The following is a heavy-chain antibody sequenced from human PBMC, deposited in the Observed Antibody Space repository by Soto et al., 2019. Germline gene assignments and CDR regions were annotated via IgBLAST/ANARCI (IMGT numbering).Heavy chain of an antibody. V-gene: IGHV3-30*18. CDR2: ISYDGSNK. Sequence: VGSLRLSCAASGFTFSSYGMHWVRQAPGKGLEWVAVISYDGSNKYYADSVKGRFTISRDNSKNTLYLQMNSLRAEDTAVYYCAKGSKPFDYWGQGTMVTVYS. J-gene: IGHJ4*02. CDR3: AKGSKPFDY. CDR1: GFTFSSYG.